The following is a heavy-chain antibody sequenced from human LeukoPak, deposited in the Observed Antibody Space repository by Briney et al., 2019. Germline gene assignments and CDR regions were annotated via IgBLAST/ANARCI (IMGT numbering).Heavy chain of an antibody. CDR2: INHSGST. D-gene: IGHD4-11*01. Sequence: SETLSLTCAVYGGSFSGYYWSWIRQPPGKGLEWIGEINHSGSTNYNPSLKSRVTISADTSKNQFSLKLSSVTAADTAVYYCARHYTYGPRRFDYWGQGTLVTVSS. CDR1: GGSFSGYY. CDR3: ARHYTYGPRRFDY. J-gene: IGHJ4*02. V-gene: IGHV4-34*01.